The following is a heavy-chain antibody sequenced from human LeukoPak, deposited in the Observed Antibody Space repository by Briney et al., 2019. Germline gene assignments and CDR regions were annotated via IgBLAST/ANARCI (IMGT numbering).Heavy chain of an antibody. Sequence: GASVKVSCKASAGTFSSYAISWVRQAPGQGLEWMGGIIPIFGTANYAQKSQGRATITTDESTSTANNDLTSLRAEDTAVYSCARTRFHKAGYYYYYMDLWGKGTTVTVSS. CDR3: ARTRFHKAGYYYYYMDL. V-gene: IGHV1-69*05. D-gene: IGHD2-2*01. CDR1: AGTFSSYA. J-gene: IGHJ6*03. CDR2: IIPIFGTA.